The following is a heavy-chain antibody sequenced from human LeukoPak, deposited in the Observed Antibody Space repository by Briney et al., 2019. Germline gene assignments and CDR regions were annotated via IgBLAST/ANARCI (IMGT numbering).Heavy chain of an antibody. Sequence: SETLSLTCTVSGYSISSGYYWGWIRPPPGKGLGWIGSIYHSGSTYYNPSLKSRVTISVDTSKNQFSLKLSSVTAADTAVYYCARDSRINDWSGYWGQGTLVTVSS. CDR1: GYSISSGYY. CDR3: ARDSRINDWSGY. V-gene: IGHV4-38-2*02. D-gene: IGHD3-9*01. CDR2: IYHSGST. J-gene: IGHJ4*02.